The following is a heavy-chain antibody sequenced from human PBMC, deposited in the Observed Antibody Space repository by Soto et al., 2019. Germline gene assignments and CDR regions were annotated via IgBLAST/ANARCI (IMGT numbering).Heavy chain of an antibody. CDR1: GGSISSGDYY. V-gene: IGHV4-30-4*01. J-gene: IGHJ6*02. CDR3: ATSVEWLLSLDV. D-gene: IGHD3-3*01. CDR2: IYYSGST. Sequence: SETLSLTCTVSGGSISSGDYYWSWIRQPPGKGLEWIGYIYYSGSTYYNPSLKSRVTISVDTSKNQFSLKLSSVTAADTAVYYCATSVEWLLSLDVWGQGTTVTVSS.